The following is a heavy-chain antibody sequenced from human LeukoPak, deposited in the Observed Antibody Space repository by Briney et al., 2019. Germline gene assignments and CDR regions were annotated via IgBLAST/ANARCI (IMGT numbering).Heavy chain of an antibody. Sequence: GGSLRLSCAASGFTFSSYAMSWVRQAPGKGLEWVSTISGSGAYTYYADSVKGRFTISRDNSKNTLYLQMNSLRAKDTAVYYCAKYFASGSYYKLPHWGQGTLVTVSS. CDR1: GFTFSSYA. V-gene: IGHV3-23*01. CDR2: ISGSGAYT. J-gene: IGHJ1*01. D-gene: IGHD3-10*01. CDR3: AKYFASGSYYKLPH.